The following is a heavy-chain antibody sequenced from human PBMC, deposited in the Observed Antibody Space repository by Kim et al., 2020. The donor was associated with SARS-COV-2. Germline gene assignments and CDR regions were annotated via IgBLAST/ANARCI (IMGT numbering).Heavy chain of an antibody. D-gene: IGHD2-2*01. CDR2: ISYDGSNK. CDR1: GFTFSSYA. V-gene: IGHV3-30*04. Sequence: GGSLRLSCAASGFTFSSYAMHWVRQAPGKGLEWVAVISYDGSNKYYADSVKGRFTISRDNCKNTLYLQMNSLRAEDTPVYYCARAGAGYCSSTSCYSSFYYYGMDVWGQGTTVTVSS. J-gene: IGHJ6*02. CDR3: ARAGAGYCSSTSCYSSFYYYGMDV.